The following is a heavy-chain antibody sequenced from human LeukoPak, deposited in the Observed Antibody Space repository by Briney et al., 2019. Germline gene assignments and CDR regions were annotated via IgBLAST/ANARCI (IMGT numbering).Heavy chain of an antibody. J-gene: IGHJ6*03. CDR2: IYYSGST. CDR3: VSSSWILYYYYTDV. D-gene: IGHD6-13*01. V-gene: IGHV4-39*01. Sequence: PSETLSLTCTVSGASISSTTYYWGWIRQPPRKGLEWIASIYYSGSTYYNPSLKSRVTISVDTSKNQFSLKLSSVTAADTAVYYCVSSSWILYYYYTDVWGKGTTVTISS. CDR1: GASISSTTYY.